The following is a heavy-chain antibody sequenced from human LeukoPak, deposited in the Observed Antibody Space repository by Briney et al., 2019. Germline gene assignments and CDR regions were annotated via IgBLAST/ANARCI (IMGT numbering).Heavy chain of an antibody. CDR2: INPSGGST. D-gene: IGHD1-26*01. V-gene: IGHV1-46*01. J-gene: IGHJ4*02. CDR3: ARGSRYFDY. CDR1: GYTFTSYY. Sequence: ASVKVSCKASGYTFTSYYIHWVRQAPGQGLECMGIINPSGGSTTYAQKFQGRITMTRDMSTSTVYMEPSSLRSEDTAMYYCARGSRYFDYWGQGTLVTVSS.